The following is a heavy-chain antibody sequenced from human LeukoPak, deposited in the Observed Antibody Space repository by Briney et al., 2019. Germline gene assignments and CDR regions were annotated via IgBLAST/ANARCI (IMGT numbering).Heavy chain of an antibody. CDR2: IYYSGST. Sequence: PSETLSLTCTVSGGSISSYYWSWIRQPPGKGLEWMGYIYYSGSTNYNPSLKSRVTISVDTSKNQFSLKLSSVTAADTAVYYCARASCSGGSCYAGTSGNFDYWGQGTLVTVSS. J-gene: IGHJ4*02. CDR3: ARASCSGGSCYAGTSGNFDY. CDR1: GGSISSYY. V-gene: IGHV4-59*01. D-gene: IGHD2-15*01.